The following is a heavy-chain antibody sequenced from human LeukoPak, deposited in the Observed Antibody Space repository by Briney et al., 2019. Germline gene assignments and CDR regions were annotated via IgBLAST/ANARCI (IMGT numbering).Heavy chain of an antibody. D-gene: IGHD2-21*01. J-gene: IGHJ4*02. CDR3: VKRGSDGGPYFFDY. V-gene: IGHV3-30*18. CDR1: GFTYSTYP. CDR2: ISKEGSNK. Sequence: GGSLRLSCGASGFTYSTYPMHWVRQAPGKGLEWVAAISKEGSNKYYADSVKGRYTISRDSSKNMLYLEMNSLSGEDTAVYYCVKRGSDGGPYFFDYWGQGTLVTVSS.